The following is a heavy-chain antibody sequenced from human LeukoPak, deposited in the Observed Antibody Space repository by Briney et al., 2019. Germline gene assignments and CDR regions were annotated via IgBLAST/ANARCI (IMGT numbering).Heavy chain of an antibody. V-gene: IGHV1-69*13. D-gene: IGHD5-12*01. CDR2: IIPIFGTA. Sequence: SVTVSFTASGGTFISYAISWVRQAPGQGLEWMGGIIPIFGTANYAQKFQGRVTITADESTSTAYMELSSLRSEDTAVYYWAREGGFEAYYYYGMDVWAKGPRSPSP. J-gene: IGHJ6*02. CDR3: AREGGFEAYYYYGMDV. CDR1: GGTFISYA.